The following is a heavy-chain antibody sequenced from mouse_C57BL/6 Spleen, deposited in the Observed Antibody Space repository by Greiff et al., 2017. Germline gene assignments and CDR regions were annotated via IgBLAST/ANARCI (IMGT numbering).Heavy chain of an antibody. CDR2: IGPSDNYT. V-gene: IGHV1-69*01. Sequence: QVQLQQPGAELVLPGASVKLSCKASGYTFTSYWMHWVKQRPGQGLEWIGEIGPSDNYTNYNQKFKGKSTLTVDKSSSTAYMQLSILTSEDAAVYYCASQLGRRYFDVWGRGTTVTVSS. J-gene: IGHJ1*03. CDR1: GYTFTSYW. CDR3: ASQLGRRYFDV. D-gene: IGHD4-1*02.